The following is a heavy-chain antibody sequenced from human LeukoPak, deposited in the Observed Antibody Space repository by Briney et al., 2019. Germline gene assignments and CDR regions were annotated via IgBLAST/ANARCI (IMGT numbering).Heavy chain of an antibody. CDR2: IYTSGST. CDR1: GGSISSGRYY. V-gene: IGHV4-61*02. D-gene: IGHD3-16*02. CDR3: ARGPAGLGELSFFDY. Sequence: PSETLSLTCNVSGGSISSGRYYWSWIRQPAGKGLEWIGRIYTSGSTNYNPSLKSRVTMSVDTSKNQFSLKLSSVTAADTAVYYCARGPAGLGELSFFDYWGQGTLVTVSS. J-gene: IGHJ4*02.